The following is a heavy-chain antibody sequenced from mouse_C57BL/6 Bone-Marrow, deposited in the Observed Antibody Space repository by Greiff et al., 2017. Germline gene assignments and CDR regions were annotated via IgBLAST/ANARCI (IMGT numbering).Heavy chain of an antibody. Sequence: EVQLVESGPGLVKPSQTVFLTCTVTGISITTGNYRWSWIRQFPGNKLEWIGYIYYSGTITYNPSLTSRTTITRDTPKNQFFLEMNSLTAEDTATYYCARSYYYGSSHYAMDYWGQGTSVTVSS. J-gene: IGHJ4*01. CDR3: ARSYYYGSSHYAMDY. V-gene: IGHV3-5*01. D-gene: IGHD1-1*01. CDR2: IYYSGTI. CDR1: GISITTGNYR.